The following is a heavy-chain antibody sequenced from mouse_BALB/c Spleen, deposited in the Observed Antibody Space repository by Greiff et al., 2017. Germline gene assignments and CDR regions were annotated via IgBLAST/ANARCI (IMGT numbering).Heavy chain of an antibody. CDR3: ARRGYRYPYAMDY. J-gene: IGHJ4*01. CDR2: INPDSSTI. D-gene: IGHD2-14*01. CDR1: GFDFSRYW. Sequence: EVKLMESGGGLVQPGGSLKLSCAASGFDFSRYWMSWVRQAPGKGLEWIGEINPDSSTINYTPSLKDKFIISRDNAKNTLYLQMSKVRSEDTALYYCARRGYRYPYAMDYWGQGTSVTVSS. V-gene: IGHV4-1*02.